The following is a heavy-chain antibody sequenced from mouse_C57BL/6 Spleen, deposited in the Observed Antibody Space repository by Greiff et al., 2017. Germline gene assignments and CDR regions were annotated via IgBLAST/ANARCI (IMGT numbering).Heavy chain of an antibody. V-gene: IGHV1-64*01. CDR2: IHPNSGST. CDR3: ARWGAAQALDY. D-gene: IGHD3-2*02. J-gene: IGHJ2*01. Sequence: QVQLQQPGAELVKPGASVKLSCKASGYTFTSYWMHWVKQRPGQGLEWIGMIHPNSGSTNYNEKFKSKATLTVDKSSSTAYMQLSSLTSEDSAVYYGARWGAAQALDYWGQGTTLTVSS. CDR1: GYTFTSYW.